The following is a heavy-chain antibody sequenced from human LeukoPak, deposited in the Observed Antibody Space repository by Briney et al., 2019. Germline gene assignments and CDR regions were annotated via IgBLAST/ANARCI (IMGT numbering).Heavy chain of an antibody. CDR1: GGSISSYY. CDR3: ARVSHYDFWSGSPHNWFDP. Sequence: SETLSLTCSVSGGSISSYYWSWIRQPPGKGLEWIGYIYYSGSTNYNPSLKSRVTISVDTSKSQFSLKLSSVTAADTAVYYCARVSHYDFWSGSPHNWFDPWGQGTLVTVSS. V-gene: IGHV4-59*01. CDR2: IYYSGST. J-gene: IGHJ5*02. D-gene: IGHD3-3*01.